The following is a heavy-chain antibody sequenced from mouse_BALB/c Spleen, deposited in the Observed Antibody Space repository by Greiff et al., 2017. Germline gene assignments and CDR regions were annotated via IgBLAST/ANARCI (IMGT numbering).Heavy chain of an antibody. J-gene: IGHJ4*01. D-gene: IGHD2-4*01. CDR1: GFSLTSYG. V-gene: IGHV2-2*02. CDR3: ASREIYYDYDYAMDY. Sequence: QVQLQQSGPGLVQPSQSLSITCTVSGFSLTSYGVHWVRQSPGKGLEWLGVIWSGGSTDYNAAFISRLSISKDNSKSQVFFKMNSLQANDTAIYYCASREIYYDYDYAMDYWGQGTSVTVSS. CDR2: IWSGGST.